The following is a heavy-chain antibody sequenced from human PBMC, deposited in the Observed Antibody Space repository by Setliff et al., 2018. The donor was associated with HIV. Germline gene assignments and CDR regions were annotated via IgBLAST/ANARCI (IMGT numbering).Heavy chain of an antibody. Sequence: SETLSLTCAVYGGSFSGYYCSWIRQPPGKGLEWIGEINHSGSTNYNPSLKSRVTISVDTSKNQFSLKLSSVTAADTAVYSCARRQSYYDILNGPAFDALDIWGQGTKVTVSS. CDR2: INHSGST. J-gene: IGHJ3*02. CDR3: ARRQSYYDILNGPAFDALDI. CDR1: GGSFSGYY. D-gene: IGHD3-9*01. V-gene: IGHV4-34*01.